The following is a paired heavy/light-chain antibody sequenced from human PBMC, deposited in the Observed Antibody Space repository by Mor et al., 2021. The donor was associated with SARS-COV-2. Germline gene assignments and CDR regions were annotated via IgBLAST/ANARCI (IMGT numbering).Light chain of an antibody. CDR2: GAS. CDR3: QQYNNWPPMYT. V-gene: IGKV3-15*01. CDR1: QSVSNN. Sequence: EIVMTQSPATLSVSPGERVTLSCRASQSVSNNLAWYQQKPGQAPRLLIYGASTRAAGISARFSGSGSGTEFTLTISSLQSEDFAVYYCQQYNNWPPMYTFGRGTKLEIK. J-gene: IGKJ2*01.
Heavy chain of an antibody. V-gene: IGHV4-39*01. CDR3: ARHRGKTGTRGSFDI. D-gene: IGHD7-27*01. CDR2: ITDSGTT. Sequence: QLRLQESGPGLVKPSETLSLTCDVSGDSSSSTTYYGGWIRQSPGMGLEWIGTITDSGTTYYNPSLASRVTVSGGMSRNRFSLRLSSVTAADTAVYFCARHRGKTGTRGSFDIWGPGTKVIVSS. CDR1: GDSSSSTTYY. J-gene: IGHJ3*02.